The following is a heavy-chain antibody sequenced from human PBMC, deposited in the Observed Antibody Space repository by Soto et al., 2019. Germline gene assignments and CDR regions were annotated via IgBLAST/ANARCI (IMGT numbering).Heavy chain of an antibody. CDR3: ARPFHPYYDFWSGYYTLGY. V-gene: IGHV3-11*01. Sequence: QVQLVESGGGVVKPAGSLRLSCAASGFTFSDYFMSWIRQAPGKGLEWVSFISGSGSTIYYADSVKGRFTISRDNAKNSLYLQMNSLRAEDTAVYYCARPFHPYYDFWSGYYTLGYWGQGTLVTVSS. CDR1: GFTFSDYF. J-gene: IGHJ4*02. CDR2: ISGSGSTI. D-gene: IGHD3-3*01.